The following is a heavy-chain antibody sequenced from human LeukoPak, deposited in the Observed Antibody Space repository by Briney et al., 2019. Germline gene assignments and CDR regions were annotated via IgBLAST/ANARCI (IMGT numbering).Heavy chain of an antibody. CDR2: ISHNGDT. Sequence: PSETLSLTCAVSGGSVSSYYWSWVRQPPGKGLEWIAYISHNGDTNYNTSLKSRVTISLDTPKNQFSLKLSSVTAADTAVFYCARQHCIGDCHFYYFDFWGQGTLATVSS. V-gene: IGHV4-59*02. J-gene: IGHJ4*02. CDR1: GGSVSSYY. D-gene: IGHD2-21*02. CDR3: ARQHCIGDCHFYYFDF.